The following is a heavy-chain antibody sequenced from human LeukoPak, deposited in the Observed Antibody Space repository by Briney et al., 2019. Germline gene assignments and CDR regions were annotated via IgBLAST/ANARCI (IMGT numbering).Heavy chain of an antibody. D-gene: IGHD2-2*01. V-gene: IGHV4-34*01. CDR3: ARGRRGNIVVVPAALGVYYFDY. J-gene: IGHJ4*02. CDR2: INHSGST. CDR1: GGSFSGYY. Sequence: SEPLSLTCAVYGGSFSGYYWSWIRQPPGKGLEWIGEINHSGSTNYNPSLKSRVTISVDTSKNQFSLKLSSVTAADTAVYYCARGRRGNIVVVPAALGVYYFDYWGQGTLVTVSS.